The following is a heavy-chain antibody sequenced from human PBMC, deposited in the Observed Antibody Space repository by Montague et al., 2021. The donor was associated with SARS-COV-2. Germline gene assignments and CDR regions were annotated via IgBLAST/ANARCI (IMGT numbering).Heavy chain of an antibody. D-gene: IGHD1-26*01. Sequence: SETLFLTCTVSGGSISSYYWSWIRQPPGKGLEWIGYIYYSGSTNXNPSLKSRVTILVDMSKNQFSLKLSSVTAAATAVYYCARGMGGSYLYYFDYWGQGTLVTVSS. CDR3: ARGMGGSYLYYFDY. CDR2: IYYSGST. J-gene: IGHJ4*02. CDR1: GGSISSYY. V-gene: IGHV4-59*01.